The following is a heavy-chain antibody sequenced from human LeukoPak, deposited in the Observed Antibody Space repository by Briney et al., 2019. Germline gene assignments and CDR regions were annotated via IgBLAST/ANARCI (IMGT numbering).Heavy chain of an antibody. Sequence: ASVKVSCKGSGYTFTRYGITWVRQAPGQGLEWMGWISTYNGDTKYAQKLQGRVTMTRDTSTNTAYMELRSLRSDDTALYYCARSPPLDHRKTRGFYYYYGMDVWGQGTTVTVSS. CDR3: ARSPPLDHRKTRGFYYYYGMDV. J-gene: IGHJ6*02. CDR2: ISTYNGDT. D-gene: IGHD1-14*01. V-gene: IGHV1-18*01. CDR1: GYTFTRYG.